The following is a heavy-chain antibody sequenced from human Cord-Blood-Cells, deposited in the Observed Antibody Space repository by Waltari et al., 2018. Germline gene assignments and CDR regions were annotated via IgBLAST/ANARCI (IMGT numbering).Heavy chain of an antibody. Sequence: QVQLQQWGAGLLKPSATLSLTCAVYVGSFSGYYWSWIRQPPGKGLEWIGEINHSGSTNYNPSLKSRVTISVDTSKNQFSLKLSSVTAADTAVYYCARGRYYYGSGSYRAFDIWGQGTMVTDSS. J-gene: IGHJ3*02. CDR2: INHSGST. CDR1: VGSFSGYY. D-gene: IGHD3-10*01. CDR3: ARGRYYYGSGSYRAFDI. V-gene: IGHV4-34*01.